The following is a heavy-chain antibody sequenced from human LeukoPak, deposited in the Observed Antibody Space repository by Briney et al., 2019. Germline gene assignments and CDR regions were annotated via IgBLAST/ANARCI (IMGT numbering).Heavy chain of an antibody. Sequence: GESLKISCKGSGYSFTSYWIGWVRQMPGKGLEWMGIIYPGDSDTRYSPSFQGQVTISADKSISTAYLQWSSLKASDTAMYYCARLVTYSSSWNSYYYYYGMDVWGKGTTDTVSS. J-gene: IGHJ6*04. CDR1: GYSFTSYW. CDR2: IYPGDSDT. V-gene: IGHV5-51*01. D-gene: IGHD6-13*01. CDR3: ARLVTYSSSWNSYYYYYGMDV.